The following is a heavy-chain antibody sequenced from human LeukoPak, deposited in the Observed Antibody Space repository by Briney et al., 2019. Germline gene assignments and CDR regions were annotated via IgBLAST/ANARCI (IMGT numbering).Heavy chain of an antibody. CDR3: ARGRSSSWSSFDY. D-gene: IGHD6-13*01. V-gene: IGHV4-30-4*01. Sequence: PSESLSLTCTVSGGSISSGDYYWSWIRQPPGKGLEWIGYIYNNGRTYYNPSLKSRVTISVDTSKNLFSLKVSSVTAADAAVYYCARGRSSSWSSFDYWGQGTLVTVSS. CDR2: IYNNGRT. CDR1: GGSISSGDYY. J-gene: IGHJ4*02.